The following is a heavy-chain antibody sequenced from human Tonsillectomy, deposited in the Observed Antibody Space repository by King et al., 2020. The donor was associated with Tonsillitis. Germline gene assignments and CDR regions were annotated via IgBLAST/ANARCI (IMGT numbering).Heavy chain of an antibody. V-gene: IGHV3-30*02. CDR3: TKSPGYYSGGSCYGPIDS. D-gene: IGHD2-15*01. CDR2: IRHDGSNK. Sequence: VQLVESGGGVVQPGGSLRLSCAASGFTFNSYGMHWVRQAPGKGLEWVAFIRHDGSNKYYADSVNDRFTISRDNYKNSLFLQMNTLSADDTAVYYCTKSPGYYSGGSCYGPIDSWGQGTLVTVSS. CDR1: GFTFNSYG. J-gene: IGHJ4*02.